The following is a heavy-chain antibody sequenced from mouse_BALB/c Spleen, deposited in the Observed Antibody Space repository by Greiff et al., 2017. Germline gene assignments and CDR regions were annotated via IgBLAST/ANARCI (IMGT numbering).Heavy chain of an antibody. Sequence: VQVVESGPGLVAPSQSLSITCTVSGFSLTSYGVHWVRQPPGKGLEWLGVIWAGGSTNYNSALMSRLSISKDNSKSQVFLKMNSLQTDDTAMYYCARDRGGYSWYFDVWGAGTTVTVSS. V-gene: IGHV2-9*02. CDR2: IWAGGST. CDR3: ARDRGGYSWYFDV. CDR1: GFSLTSYG. D-gene: IGHD2-3*01. J-gene: IGHJ1*01.